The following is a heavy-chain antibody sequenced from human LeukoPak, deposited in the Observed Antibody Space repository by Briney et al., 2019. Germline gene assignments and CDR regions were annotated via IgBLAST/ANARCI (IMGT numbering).Heavy chain of an antibody. CDR2: IRSKAYGGTT. CDR3: TRKGTSSDY. D-gene: IGHD1-1*01. J-gene: IGHJ4*02. V-gene: IGHV3-49*04. Sequence: GGSLRLSCTASGFTFGDYAMSWVRQAPGKGLEWVGFIRSKAYGGTTEYAASVKGRFTISRDDSKSIAYLQMNSLKTEDTAVYYCTRKGTSSDYWGQGTLVTVSS. CDR1: GFTFGDYA.